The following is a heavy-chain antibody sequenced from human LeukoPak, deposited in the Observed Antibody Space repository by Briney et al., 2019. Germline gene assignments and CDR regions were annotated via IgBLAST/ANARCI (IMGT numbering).Heavy chain of an antibody. J-gene: IGHJ4*02. CDR3: AKDRKYSDFWYYFDY. Sequence: PGGSLRLSCTASGFPFYSYWMTWVRQTPGKGLEWVSAIRGSGGGTYYADSVKGRFTISGDNSKNTLYLQMNSLRAEDTAVYYCAKDRKYSDFWYYFDYWGQGTLVTVSS. CDR1: GFPFYSYW. V-gene: IGHV3-23*01. D-gene: IGHD3-3*01. CDR2: IRGSGGGT.